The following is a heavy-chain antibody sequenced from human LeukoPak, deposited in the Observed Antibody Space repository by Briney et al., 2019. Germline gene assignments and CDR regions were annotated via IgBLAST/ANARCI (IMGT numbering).Heavy chain of an antibody. CDR1: GFTVSSNY. J-gene: IGHJ6*02. CDR2: IYSGGST. D-gene: IGHD1-1*01. V-gene: IGHV3-66*01. CDR3: ARAGASIDDQYYGLDV. Sequence: QTGGSLRLSCAASGFTVSSNYMSWVRQAPGKGLEWVSVIYSGGSTYYADSVKGRFTISRDNSKNTLYLQMNSLRAEDTAVYYCARAGASIDDQYYGLDVWGQGTTVTVSS.